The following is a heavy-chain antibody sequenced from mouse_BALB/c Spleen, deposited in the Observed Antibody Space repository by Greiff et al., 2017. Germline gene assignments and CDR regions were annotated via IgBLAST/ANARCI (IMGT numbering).Heavy chain of an antibody. Sequence: VQLKESGAELVRPGALVKLSCKASGFNIKDYYMHWVKQRPEQGLEWIGWIDPENGNTIYDPKFQGKASITADTSSNTAYLQLSSLTSEDTAVYYCARWLLRIWYFDVWGAGTTVTVSS. J-gene: IGHJ1*01. CDR2: IDPENGNT. CDR3: ARWLLRIWYFDV. V-gene: IGHV14-1*02. D-gene: IGHD2-3*01. CDR1: GFNIKDYY.